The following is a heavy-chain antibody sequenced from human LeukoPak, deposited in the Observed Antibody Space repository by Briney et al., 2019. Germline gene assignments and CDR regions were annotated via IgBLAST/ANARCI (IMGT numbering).Heavy chain of an antibody. CDR1: GYTFINYG. Sequence: ASVKVSCKASGYTFINYGISWVRQAPGQGLEWMGWVSTEKGNTNYEQNFQGRVTMTTDTSTSTAYMELRSLTSDDTAAYYCVRDRDWNLDYWGQGTLVTVSS. V-gene: IGHV1-18*01. CDR2: VSTEKGNT. D-gene: IGHD1-1*01. CDR3: VRDRDWNLDY. J-gene: IGHJ4*02.